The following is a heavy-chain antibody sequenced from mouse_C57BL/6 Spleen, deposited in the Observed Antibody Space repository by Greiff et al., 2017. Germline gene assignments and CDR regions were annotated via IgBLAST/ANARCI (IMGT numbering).Heavy chain of an antibody. Sequence: VQLQQSGPGLVQPSQSLSITCTATGFSLTSYGVHWVRQSPGKGLEWLGVILRGGSTGYNDACISRLSISKDNSKSQVFFKMHSLQADDTAIYYCARWLLQDYDAMDYWGQGTSVTVSS. J-gene: IGHJ4*01. CDR3: ARWLLQDYDAMDY. V-gene: IGHV2-2*01. D-gene: IGHD2-3*01. CDR1: GFSLTSYG. CDR2: ILRGGST.